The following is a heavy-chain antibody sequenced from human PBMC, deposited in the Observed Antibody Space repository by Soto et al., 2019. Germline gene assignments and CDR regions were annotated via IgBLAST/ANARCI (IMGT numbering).Heavy chain of an antibody. CDR3: AKASSRYCSSTSCYXMDV. Sequence: GGSLRLSCAASGFTFSSYGMHWVRQAPGKXLEWVAVISYDGSNKYYADSVKGRFTISRDNSKNTLYLQMNSLRAEDTAVYYCAKASSRYCSSTSCYXMDVWGQGTTVTVSS. CDR2: ISYDGSNK. CDR1: GFTFSSYG. V-gene: IGHV3-30*18. J-gene: IGHJ6*02. D-gene: IGHD2-2*01.